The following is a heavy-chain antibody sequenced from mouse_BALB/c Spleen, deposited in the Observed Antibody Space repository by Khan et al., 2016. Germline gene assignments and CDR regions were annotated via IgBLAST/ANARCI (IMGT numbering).Heavy chain of an antibody. D-gene: IGHD2-3*01. J-gene: IGHJ3*01. V-gene: IGHV9-3*02. CDR2: INTNTGEP. CDR3: ARSDGYSAWFAY. CDR1: GYTFTNYG. Sequence: QIQLVQSGPELKKPGETVKISCNASGYTFTNYGMNWVKQAPGKGLKWMGWINTNTGEPTYAEEFKGRFAFSLETSASTAYLQINNLKNEDTTTYFCARSDGYSAWFAYWGQETLVTGS.